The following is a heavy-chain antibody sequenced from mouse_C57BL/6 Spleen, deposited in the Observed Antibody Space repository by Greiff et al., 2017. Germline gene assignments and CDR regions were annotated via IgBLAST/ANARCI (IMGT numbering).Heavy chain of an antibody. CDR2: IYPGNSDT. CDR3: TRVTTGIPYYFDY. J-gene: IGHJ2*01. V-gene: IGHV1-5*01. Sequence: VQLQQSGTVLARPGASVKMSCKTSGYTFTSYWMHWVKQRPGQGLEWIGAIYPGNSDTSYNQKFKGKAKLTAVTSASTAYMELSSLTNEDSAVYYCTRVTTGIPYYFDYWGQGTTLTVSS. CDR1: GYTFTSYW. D-gene: IGHD1-1*01.